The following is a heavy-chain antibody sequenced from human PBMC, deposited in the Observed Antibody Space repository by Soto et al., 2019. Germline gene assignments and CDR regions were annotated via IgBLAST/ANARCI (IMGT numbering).Heavy chain of an antibody. CDR2: ISGSGGST. J-gene: IGHJ5*02. D-gene: IGHD2-15*01. CDR1: GFTFSSYA. V-gene: IGHV3-23*01. CDR3: AKPLIVVVVAATPNWFDP. Sequence: VGSLRLSCAASGFTFSSYAMSWVRQAPGKGLEWVSAISGSGGSTYYADSVKGRFTISRDNSKNTLYLQMNSLRAEDTAVYYCAKPLIVVVVAATPNWFDPWGQGTLVTVSS.